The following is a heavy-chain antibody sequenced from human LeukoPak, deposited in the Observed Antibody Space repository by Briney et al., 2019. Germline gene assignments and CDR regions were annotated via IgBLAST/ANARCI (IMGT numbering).Heavy chain of an antibody. J-gene: IGHJ4*02. CDR3: VTIYKDY. CDR1: GFTFSSYY. V-gene: IGHV3-7*02. D-gene: IGHD3-9*01. Sequence: GGSLRLSCATSGFTFSSYYMNWVRQAPGKGLEWVANIKEDGSDKNYLDSVKGRFTISRDNAKNSLYLQMNSLRAEDAAVYYCVTIYKDYWGQGTLVTVSS. CDR2: IKEDGSDK.